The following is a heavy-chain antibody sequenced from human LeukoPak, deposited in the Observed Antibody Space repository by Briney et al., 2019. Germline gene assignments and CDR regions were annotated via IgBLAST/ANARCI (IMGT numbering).Heavy chain of an antibody. CDR3: ARDEGLTVTTVSGY. D-gene: IGHD4-17*01. Sequence: ASVKVSCKASGYTFTSYGISWVRQAPGQGLEWMGWISAYNGNTNYAQKLQGRVTMTTDTSTSTAYMELRSLRSDDTAVYYCARDEGLTVTTVSGYWGQGTLVTVSP. V-gene: IGHV1-18*01. J-gene: IGHJ4*02. CDR2: ISAYNGNT. CDR1: GYTFTSYG.